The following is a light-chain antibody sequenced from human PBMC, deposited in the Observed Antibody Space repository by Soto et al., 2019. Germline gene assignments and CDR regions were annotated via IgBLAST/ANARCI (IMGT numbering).Light chain of an antibody. CDR3: AAWDDSLNGGV. CDR1: SSNIGNNA. CDR2: YDD. Sequence: QSVLTQPPSVSEAPRQRVTISCSGSSSNIGNNAVNWYQQLPGKAPKLLIYYDDLLPSGISDRFSGSKSGTSASLAISGLQSEDEADYYCAAWDDSLNGGVFGGGTKHTVL. V-gene: IGLV1-36*01. J-gene: IGLJ3*02.